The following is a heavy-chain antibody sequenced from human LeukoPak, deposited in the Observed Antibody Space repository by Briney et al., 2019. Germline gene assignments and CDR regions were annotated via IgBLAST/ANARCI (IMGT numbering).Heavy chain of an antibody. CDR1: GYTLTELS. V-gene: IGHV1-24*01. CDR2: FDPEDGET. Sequence: ASVKVSCKVSGYTLTELSMHWVRQAPGKGLEWMGGFDPEDGETIYAQKFQGRVTMTEDTSTDTAYMELSSLRSEDTAVYYCATNPLAYSGGDCYSMDYWGQGTLVTVSS. D-gene: IGHD2-21*01. J-gene: IGHJ4*02. CDR3: ATNPLAYSGGDCYSMDY.